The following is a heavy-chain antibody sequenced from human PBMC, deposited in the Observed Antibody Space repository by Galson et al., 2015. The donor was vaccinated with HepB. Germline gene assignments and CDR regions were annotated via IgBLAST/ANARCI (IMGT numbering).Heavy chain of an antibody. Sequence: SLRLSCAASGFTFSSYGMHWVRQAPGKGLEWVAVIWYDGSNKYYADSVKGRFTISRDNSKNTLYLQMNSLRAEDTAVYYCARGYSRSPFDYWGQGTLVTVSS. V-gene: IGHV3-33*01. CDR2: IWYDGSNK. CDR3: ARGYSRSPFDY. CDR1: GFTFSSYG. J-gene: IGHJ4*02. D-gene: IGHD6-13*01.